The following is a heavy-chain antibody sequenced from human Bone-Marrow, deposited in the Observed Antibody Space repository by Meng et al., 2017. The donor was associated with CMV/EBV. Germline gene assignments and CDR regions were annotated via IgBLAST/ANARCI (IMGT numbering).Heavy chain of an antibody. J-gene: IGHJ4*02. CDR1: GFTFDDYA. CDR3: VKGTGYDILTGYLDY. V-gene: IGHV3-9*01. CDR2: ISWNGGSI. Sequence: SLKISCTASGFTFDDYALHWVRQPPGKGLEWVSGISWNGGSIDYVDSVRGRFTISRDNDRNSVYLLMDSLRVEDTAKYYCVKGTGYDILTGYLDYWGRGALVTLSS. D-gene: IGHD3-9*01.